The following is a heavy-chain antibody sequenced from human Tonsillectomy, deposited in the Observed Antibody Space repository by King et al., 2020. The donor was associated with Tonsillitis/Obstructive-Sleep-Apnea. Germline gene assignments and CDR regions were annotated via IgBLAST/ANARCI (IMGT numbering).Heavy chain of an antibody. CDR2: INTNTGNP. J-gene: IGHJ6*03. D-gene: IGHD3-16*01. CDR1: GYTFTSYA. CDR3: AREGDGWDTSLDYYYMDV. Sequence: AQLVQSGSELKKPGASVKVSCKASGYTFTSYAMNWVRQAPGQGLEWMGWINTNTGNPTYAHGFTGWFVFSLDTSVSTAYLQISSLKAADTALDYCAREGDGWDTSLDYYYMDVWGKGTTVTVSS. V-gene: IGHV7-4-1*02.